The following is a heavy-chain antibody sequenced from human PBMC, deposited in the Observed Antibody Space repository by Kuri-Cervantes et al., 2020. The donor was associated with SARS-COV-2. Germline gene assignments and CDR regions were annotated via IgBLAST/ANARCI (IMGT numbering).Heavy chain of an antibody. Sequence: ESLKISCAVYGGSFSGYYWSWIRQPPGKGLEWIGEINHSGGTNYNPSLKSRVTISVDTSKNQFSLKLSSVTAADTAVYYCARGSESPPFDYWGQGTLVTVSS. V-gene: IGHV4-34*01. CDR1: GGSFSGYY. CDR2: INHSGGT. CDR3: ARGSESPPFDY. D-gene: IGHD2/OR15-2a*01. J-gene: IGHJ4*02.